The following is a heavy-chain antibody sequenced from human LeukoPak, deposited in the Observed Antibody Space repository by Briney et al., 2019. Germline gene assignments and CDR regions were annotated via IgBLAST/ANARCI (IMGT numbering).Heavy chain of an antibody. CDR3: ASAGGFDAFDI. J-gene: IGHJ3*02. Sequence: GGSLRLSCAASGFTVSSNEMSWVRQAPGRGLEWVSSISGGSTYYADSRKGRFTISRDNSKNTLHLQMNSLRAEDTAVYYCASAGGFDAFDIWGQGTMVTVSS. D-gene: IGHD2-2*01. V-gene: IGHV3-38-3*01. CDR1: GFTVSSNE. CDR2: ISGGST.